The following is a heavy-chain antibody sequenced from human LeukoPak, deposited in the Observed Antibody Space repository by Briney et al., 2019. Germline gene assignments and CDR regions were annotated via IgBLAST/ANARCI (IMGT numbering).Heavy chain of an antibody. Sequence: GGSLRLSCAASGFTFSSYSMNWVRQAPGKGLEWVANIKQDGREKHHADSVKGRFTISRDNPKDSLYLQMNSLRAEDTAVYYCARDVYGNLDYWGQGTLVTVSS. V-gene: IGHV3-7*01. CDR3: ARDVYGNLDY. CDR1: GFTFSSYS. CDR2: IKQDGREK. D-gene: IGHD2/OR15-2a*01. J-gene: IGHJ4*02.